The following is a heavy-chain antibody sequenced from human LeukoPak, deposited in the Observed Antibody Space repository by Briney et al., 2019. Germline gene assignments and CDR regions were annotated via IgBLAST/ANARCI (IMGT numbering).Heavy chain of an antibody. CDR2: ISNNGGYT. V-gene: IGHV3-23*01. J-gene: IGHJ4*02. CDR3: ARDLMRGSDY. CDR1: GFTFSSSA. Sequence: GGSLRLSCAASGFTFSSSAMSWVRQAPGKGLEWVSAISNNGGYTYYADSVQGRFTISRDNAKNSLYLQMNSLRAEDTAVYYCARDLMRGSDYWGQGTLVTVSS. D-gene: IGHD2-15*01.